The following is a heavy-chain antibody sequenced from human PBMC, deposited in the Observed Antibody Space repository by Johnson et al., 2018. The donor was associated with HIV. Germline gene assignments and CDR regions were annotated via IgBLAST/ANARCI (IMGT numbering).Heavy chain of an antibody. J-gene: IGHJ3*02. Sequence: VQLVESGGGLIQPGGSLRLSCAASGFTVSSNYMSWVRQAPGKGLEWVSVIYSGGSTSYAASVMGRCTISRDNSKITMYLQMISQRAEDTAVYYCTREWGPPKLAFDIWGQGTMVTVSS. CDR2: IYSGGST. V-gene: IGHV3-53*01. CDR1: GFTVSSNY. D-gene: IGHD1-26*01. CDR3: TREWGPPKLAFDI.